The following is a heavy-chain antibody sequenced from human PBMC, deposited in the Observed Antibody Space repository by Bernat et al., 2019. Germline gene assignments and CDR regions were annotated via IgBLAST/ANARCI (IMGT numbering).Heavy chain of an antibody. Sequence: EVQLVESGGGLIQPGGSLRVSCAASGFTVSSSYMSWVRQAPGKGLEWASIIYTSGSSYYAGYVKGRLAISRDNSRNTLYLHMNSLRAEDTAVYYCARGGGNTRIDFWGQGTLVTVSS. V-gene: IGHV3-53*01. CDR1: GFTVSSSY. CDR3: ARGGGNTRIDF. J-gene: IGHJ4*02. D-gene: IGHD4-23*01. CDR2: IYTSGSS.